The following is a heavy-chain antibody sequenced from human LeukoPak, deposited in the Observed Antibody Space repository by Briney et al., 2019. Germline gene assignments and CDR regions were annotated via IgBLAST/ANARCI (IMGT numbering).Heavy chain of an antibody. V-gene: IGHV3-53*01. CDR3: VRDRYYYDSSGYYDAFDT. J-gene: IGHJ3*02. Sequence: GGSLRLSCAASGFTVNNVYMAWVRQAPGKGLEWVSVIHSDGSTFYADSVKGPFINSRDSSKNTLYLQLTSLRAEDTALYYCVRDRYYYDSSGYYDAFDTWGQGTMVSVSS. CDR1: GFTVNNVY. CDR2: IHSDGST. D-gene: IGHD3-22*01.